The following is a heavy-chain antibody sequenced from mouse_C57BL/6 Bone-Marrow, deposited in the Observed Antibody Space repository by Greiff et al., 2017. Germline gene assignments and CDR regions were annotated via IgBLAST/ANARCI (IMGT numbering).Heavy chain of an antibody. CDR3: ARTGVYYYGSSDAMDY. Sequence: QVQLQQPGAELVMPGASVKLSCKASGYTFTSYWMHWVKQRPGQGLEWIGEIDPSDSYTNYNQKFKGKSTLTVDKSASTAYMQLSSLTSEDSAVYYCARTGVYYYGSSDAMDYWGQGTSVTVSS. CDR1: GYTFTSYW. D-gene: IGHD1-1*01. V-gene: IGHV1-69*01. J-gene: IGHJ4*01. CDR2: IDPSDSYT.